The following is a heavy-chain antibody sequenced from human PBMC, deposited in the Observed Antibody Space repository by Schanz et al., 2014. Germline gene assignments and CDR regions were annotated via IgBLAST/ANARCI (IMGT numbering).Heavy chain of an antibody. CDR2: LSGSGGST. V-gene: IGHV3-23*04. CDR1: GFTFSSYA. D-gene: IGHD2-2*01. Sequence: EVQLVESGGGVVQFGRSLRLSCAASGFTFSSYAMSWVRQAPGKGLEWVSALSGSGGSTYYADSVKGRFTISRDNSKNTLYLQMNSLRAEDTAVYYCAKDLLYGAPMPLNHLDYWGQGTLVTVSS. J-gene: IGHJ4*02. CDR3: AKDLLYGAPMPLNHLDY.